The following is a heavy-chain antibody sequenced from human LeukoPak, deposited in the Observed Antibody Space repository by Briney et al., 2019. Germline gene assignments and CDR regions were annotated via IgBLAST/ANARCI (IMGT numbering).Heavy chain of an antibody. CDR2: ISYDGSNK. D-gene: IGHD6-6*01. CDR1: GFTFSSYV. CDR3: AKDSRPDY. V-gene: IGHV3-30*18. J-gene: IGHJ4*02. Sequence: GGSLRLSCAASGFTFSSYVMHWVRQAPGKGLEWVAVISYDGSNKYYADSVKGRFTISRDNSKNTLYLQMNSLRAEDTAVYYCAKDSRPDYWGQGTLVTVSS.